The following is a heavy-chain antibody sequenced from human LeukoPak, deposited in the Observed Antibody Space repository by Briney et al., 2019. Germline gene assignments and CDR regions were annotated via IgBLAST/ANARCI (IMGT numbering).Heavy chain of an antibody. V-gene: IGHV3-23*01. CDR3: AKDLGSSGWYIDY. CDR2: NSGGSS. CDR1: GFTFSTYG. Sequence: GGSLRLSCAVSGFTFSTYGVYRVRQAPGKGLEWVSSNSGGSSYYADSVKGRFTISRDTSKNTLYLQMNSLRAEDTAVYYCAKDLGSSGWYIDYWGQGTLVTVSS. J-gene: IGHJ4*02. D-gene: IGHD6-19*01.